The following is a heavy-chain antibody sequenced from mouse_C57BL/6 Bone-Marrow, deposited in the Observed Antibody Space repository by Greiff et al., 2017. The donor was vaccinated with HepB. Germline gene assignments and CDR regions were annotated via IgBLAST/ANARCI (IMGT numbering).Heavy chain of an antibody. Sequence: EVKVVESGGGLVKPGGSLKLSCAASGFTFSSYAMSWVRQTPEKRLEWVATISDGGSYTYYPDNVKGRVTIARDNAKNNLYLQMSHLKSEDTAMYYCARGYGYENYAMDYWGQGTSVTVSS. V-gene: IGHV5-4*03. CDR1: GFTFSSYA. CDR2: ISDGGSYT. D-gene: IGHD2-2*01. J-gene: IGHJ4*01. CDR3: ARGYGYENYAMDY.